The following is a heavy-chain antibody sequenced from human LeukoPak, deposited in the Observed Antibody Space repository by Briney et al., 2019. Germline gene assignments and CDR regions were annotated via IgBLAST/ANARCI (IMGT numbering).Heavy chain of an antibody. CDR1: GYTFTSYY. CDR3: ARSGGWGQMYYYDSSGSAYFDY. J-gene: IGHJ4*02. D-gene: IGHD3-22*01. Sequence: GASVKVSCKASGYTFTSYYMHWVRQAPGQGLEWMGIINPSGGSTSYAQKFQGRVTMTRDTSTSTVYMELSSLRSEDTAVYYCARSGGWGQMYYYDSSGSAYFDYWGQGTLVTVSS. V-gene: IGHV1-46*01. CDR2: INPSGGST.